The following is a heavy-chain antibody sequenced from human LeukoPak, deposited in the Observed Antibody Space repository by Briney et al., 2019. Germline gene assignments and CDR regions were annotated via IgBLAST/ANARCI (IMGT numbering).Heavy chain of an antibody. CDR1: GYRFTSHW. CDR3: ARHSETTLIVVIDDAFDI. V-gene: IGHV5-51*01. CDR2: TYPGDSDA. Sequence: GASLQISCKGSGYRFTSHWIGWVRRMPGKGLEWMGITYPGDSDARYSPSFQGQVTISADKSNSIAYLQWNSLKASDTAMYYCARHSETTLIVVIDDAFDIWGQGTMVTVSS. D-gene: IGHD3-22*01. J-gene: IGHJ3*02.